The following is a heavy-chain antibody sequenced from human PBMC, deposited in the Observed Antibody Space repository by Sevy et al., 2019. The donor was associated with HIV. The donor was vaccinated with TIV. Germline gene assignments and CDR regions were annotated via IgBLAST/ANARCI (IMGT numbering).Heavy chain of an antibody. CDR3: ARTAGYYYYYYMDV. J-gene: IGHJ6*03. CDR2: IYYSGST. CDR1: GGSISSSSYY. D-gene: IGHD6-19*01. Sequence: SETLSLTCTVSGGSISSSSYYWGWIRQPPGKGLEWIGSIYYSGSTYYNPSLKSRVTISVDTSKNQFSLKLSSVTAADTVVYYCARTAGYYYYYYMDVWGKGTTVTVSS. V-gene: IGHV4-39*01.